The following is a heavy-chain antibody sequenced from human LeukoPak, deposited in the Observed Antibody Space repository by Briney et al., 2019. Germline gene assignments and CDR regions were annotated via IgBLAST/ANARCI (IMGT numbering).Heavy chain of an antibody. V-gene: IGHV3-21*01. CDR2: ISSSSSYI. CDR3: ARDQMTTVTTTSDAFDI. CDR1: GFTFSSYS. D-gene: IGHD4-17*01. Sequence: PGGSLRLSCAASGFTFSSYSMNWVRQAPGKGLEWVSSISSSSSYIYYADSVKGRFTISRDNAKNSLYLQMNSLRAEDTAVYYCARDQMTTVTTTSDAFDIWGQGTMVTVSS. J-gene: IGHJ3*02.